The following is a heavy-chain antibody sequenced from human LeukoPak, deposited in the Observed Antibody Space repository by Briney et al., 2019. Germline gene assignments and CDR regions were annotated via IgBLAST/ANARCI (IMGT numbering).Heavy chain of an antibody. Sequence: PSETLSLTCTVSGGSISSGSYYWSWIRQPAGKGLEWIGRIYTSGSTNYNPSLKGRVTISVDTSKNQFSLKLSSVTAADTAVYYCARDRSLEIMDNWFDPWGQGTLVTVSS. V-gene: IGHV4-61*02. CDR2: IYTSGST. CDR3: ARDRSLEIMDNWFDP. CDR1: GGSISSGSYY. J-gene: IGHJ5*02. D-gene: IGHD2-8*01.